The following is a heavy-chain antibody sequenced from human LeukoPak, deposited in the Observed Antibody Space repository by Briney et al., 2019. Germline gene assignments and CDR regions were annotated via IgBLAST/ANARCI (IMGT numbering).Heavy chain of an antibody. CDR1: GYTFTGYY. CDR2: INPNSGGT. V-gene: IGHV1-2*02. D-gene: IGHD1-26*01. CDR3: ARLQKDLDRIVGAMMSDY. Sequence: ASVKVSCKASGYTFTGYYMHWVRQAPGQGLEWMAWINPNSGGTNYAQKLQGRVTMTTDTSTSAAYMELRSLRSDDTAVYYCARLQKDLDRIVGAMMSDYWGQGTLVTVSS. J-gene: IGHJ4*02.